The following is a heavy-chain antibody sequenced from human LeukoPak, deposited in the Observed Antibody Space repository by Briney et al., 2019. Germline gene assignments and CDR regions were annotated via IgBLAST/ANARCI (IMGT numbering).Heavy chain of an antibody. CDR1: GFTFSSHA. Sequence: PGGSLRLSCAASGFTFSSHAMSWVRQAPGKGLEWVSAISGSGGSTYYTDSVKGRFTISRDNSKNTLYLQMNSLRAEDTAVYYCAKVLRVVVVPAAMGGFHYWGQGTLVTVSS. D-gene: IGHD2-2*01. CDR3: AKVLRVVVVPAAMGGFHY. J-gene: IGHJ4*02. V-gene: IGHV3-23*01. CDR2: ISGSGGST.